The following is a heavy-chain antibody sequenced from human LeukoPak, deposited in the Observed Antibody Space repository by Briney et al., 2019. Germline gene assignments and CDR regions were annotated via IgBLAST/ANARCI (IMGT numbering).Heavy chain of an antibody. Sequence: PGGSLRLSCAASGFSVSNSYMYWVRQAPGKGLEWVSFFYKGDSTYYAESVGGRFTISRDNSKNTLYLLMNSLIPEDTAVYYCAREVVSSPSYFDSWGQGTLVTLSS. V-gene: IGHV3-53*01. J-gene: IGHJ4*02. CDR2: FYKGDST. CDR1: GFSVSNSY. CDR3: AREVVSSPSYFDS. D-gene: IGHD2-15*01.